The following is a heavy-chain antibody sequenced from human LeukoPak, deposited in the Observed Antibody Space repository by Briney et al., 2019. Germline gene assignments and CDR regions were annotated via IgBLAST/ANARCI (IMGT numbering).Heavy chain of an antibody. J-gene: IGHJ4*02. D-gene: IGHD1-26*01. CDR2: ICGSCGST. V-gene: IGHV3-23*01. CDR3: AKDQVASGSEALSY. CDR1: GFTFSSYG. Sequence: GRSLRLSCAASGFTFSSYGMHWVRQAPGKGLEWVSAICGSCGSTYYADSVKGRFTISRDNSKNTLYLQMNSLRVEDTAVYYCAKDQVASGSEALSYWGQGTLVTVSS.